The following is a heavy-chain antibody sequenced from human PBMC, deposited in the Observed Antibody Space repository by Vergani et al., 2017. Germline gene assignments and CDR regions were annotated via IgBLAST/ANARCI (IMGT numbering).Heavy chain of an antibody. V-gene: IGHV4-61*02. Sequence: QVQLQASGPGRVKPSQTLSLTCTMSGGSISAGYYFWSWIRQPAGKGLEWLGHISASGNASHSPSLKTRVSMSVDTSKNQFSLTVTSVTAADTAVYYCARRPGYSSSWYHYYYYMDVWGKGTTVTVSS. CDR1: GGSISAGYYF. CDR3: ARRPGYSSSWYHYYYYMDV. CDR2: ISASGNA. D-gene: IGHD6-13*01. J-gene: IGHJ6*03.